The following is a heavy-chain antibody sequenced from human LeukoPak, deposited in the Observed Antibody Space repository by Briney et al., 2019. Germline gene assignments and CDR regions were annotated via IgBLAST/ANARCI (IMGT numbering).Heavy chain of an antibody. J-gene: IGHJ1*01. CDR1: GDSISSSSYN. CDR2: IFYNGST. D-gene: IGHD6-13*01. Sequence: PSETLSLTCTVSGDSISSSSYNWGWIRQPPGKGLEWIASIFYNGSTYYNPSLKSRVTISVDKSKNQFSLKLRSVTAADTAVYYCARLPRAAAPQYFQHWGQGTLVTVSS. V-gene: IGHV4-39*01. CDR3: ARLPRAAAPQYFQH.